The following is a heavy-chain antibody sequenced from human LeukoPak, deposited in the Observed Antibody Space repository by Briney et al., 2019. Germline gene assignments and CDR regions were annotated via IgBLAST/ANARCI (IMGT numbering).Heavy chain of an antibody. D-gene: IGHD2-2*01. CDR2: IYYSGST. CDR1: GGSISSGGYY. J-gene: IGHJ5*02. CDR3: ARRGAYCSSTSCYLSWFDP. Sequence: SQTLSLTCTVSGGSISSGGYYWSWIRQHPGKGLEWIGYIYYSGSTYYNPSLKSRVTISVDTSKNQFSLKLSSVTAADTAVYYCARRGAYCSSTSCYLSWFDPWGQGTLVTVSS. V-gene: IGHV4-31*03.